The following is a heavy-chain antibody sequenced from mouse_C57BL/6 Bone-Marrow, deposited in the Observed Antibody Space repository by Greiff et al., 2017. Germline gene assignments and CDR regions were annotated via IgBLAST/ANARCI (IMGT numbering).Heavy chain of an antibody. CDR3: ARRRYYGAAWFAY. V-gene: IGHV1-81*01. Sequence: QVQLQQSGAELARPGASVKLSCKASGYTFTSYGISWVKQRTGQGLEWIGEIYPRSGNTYYNEQFKGKATLTADKSSSTAYMELRSLTSEDSAVYFCARRRYYGAAWFAYWGKETLVTVSA. J-gene: IGHJ3*01. D-gene: IGHD1-1*01. CDR2: IYPRSGNT. CDR1: GYTFTSYG.